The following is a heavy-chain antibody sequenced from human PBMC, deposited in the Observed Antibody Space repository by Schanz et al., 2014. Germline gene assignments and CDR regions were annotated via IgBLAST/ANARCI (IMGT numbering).Heavy chain of an antibody. CDR2: ISSGSSYA. CDR1: GFTFRDYY. D-gene: IGHD2-2*01. CDR3: AKDSCSSTTCYGYGMDV. J-gene: IGHJ6*02. V-gene: IGHV3-11*05. Sequence: QVQLVESGGGLVKPGGSLRLSCAASGFTFRDYYMSWIRQAPGKGLEWVSDISSGSSYANYADSVKGRFTVFRDNSKRTLYLEINDPRAEDTAVYYCAKDSCSSTTCYGYGMDVWGQGSTVTVSS.